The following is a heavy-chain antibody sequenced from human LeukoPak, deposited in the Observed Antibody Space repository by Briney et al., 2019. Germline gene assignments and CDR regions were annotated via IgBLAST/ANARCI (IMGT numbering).Heavy chain of an antibody. V-gene: IGHV3-23*01. Sequence: GGSLRLSCAASGFTFSSYAMSWVRQAPGKGLEWVSAISGTGGRTYYADSVKGRFTISRDNSKNTLYLQMNSLRAEDTAVYYCAKDVGYYYDSSGYYDYWGQGTLVTVSS. D-gene: IGHD3-22*01. CDR2: ISGTGGRT. CDR1: GFTFSSYA. CDR3: AKDVGYYYDSSGYYDY. J-gene: IGHJ4*02.